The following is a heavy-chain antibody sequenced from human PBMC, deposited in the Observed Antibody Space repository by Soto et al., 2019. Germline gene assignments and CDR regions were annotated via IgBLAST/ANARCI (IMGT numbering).Heavy chain of an antibody. CDR1: GGSMSSNY. D-gene: IGHD4-4*01. V-gene: IGHV4-59*01. CDR2: VYYGGT. Sequence: LSLTCTVPGGSMSSNYWSWIRQSPGKGLEWIGFVYYGGTNYNPSFESRVTMSVDTPKNQFSLELNSVTAADTAVYYCVSYRGAFYFDHWGQGALVTVSS. J-gene: IGHJ4*02. CDR3: VSYRGAFYFDH.